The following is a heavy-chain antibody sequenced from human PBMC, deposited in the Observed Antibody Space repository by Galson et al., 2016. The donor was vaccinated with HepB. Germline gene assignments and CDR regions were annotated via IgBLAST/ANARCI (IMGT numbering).Heavy chain of an antibody. D-gene: IGHD6-6*01. CDR1: GYSFITYG. CDR3: ARTYGSSAEFDY. V-gene: IGHV1-18*01. Sequence: SVKVSCKASGYSFITYGIHWVRQAPGQRPEWMGWISGNTGNTNYAQNLQGRVTMTTDAATSTAYLELTSLTSDDTAAYYCARTYGSSAEFDYWGQGTPVTVSS. J-gene: IGHJ4*02. CDR2: ISGNTGNT.